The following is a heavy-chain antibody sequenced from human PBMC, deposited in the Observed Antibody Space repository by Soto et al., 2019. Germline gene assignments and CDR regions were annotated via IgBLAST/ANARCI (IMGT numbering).Heavy chain of an antibody. J-gene: IGHJ4*02. CDR2: IYYSGST. CDR3: ARGGIRRYCSGGSCYSGFDY. CDR1: GGSISSYY. Sequence: SETLSLTCTVSGGSISSYYWSWIRQPPGKGLEWIGYIYYSGSTNYNPSLKSRVTISVDTSKNQFSLKLSSVTAADTAVYYCARGGIRRYCSGGSCYSGFDYWRQGTLVTV. V-gene: IGHV4-59*12. D-gene: IGHD2-15*01.